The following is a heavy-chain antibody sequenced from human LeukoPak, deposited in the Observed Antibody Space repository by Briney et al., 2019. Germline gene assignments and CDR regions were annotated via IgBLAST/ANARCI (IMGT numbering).Heavy chain of an antibody. D-gene: IGHD2-15*01. Sequence: GGSLRLSCAASGFTFSSYGMHWVRQAPGKGLEWVAFIRYDGSNKYYADSVKGRFTISRDNSKNTLYLQMSSLRAEDTAVYYCAKTGPSYCSGGSCYPYYFDYWGQGTLVTVSS. J-gene: IGHJ4*02. V-gene: IGHV3-30*02. CDR1: GFTFSSYG. CDR3: AKTGPSYCSGGSCYPYYFDY. CDR2: IRYDGSNK.